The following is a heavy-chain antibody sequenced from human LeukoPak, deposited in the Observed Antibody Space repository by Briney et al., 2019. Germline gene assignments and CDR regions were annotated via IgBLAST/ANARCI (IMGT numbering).Heavy chain of an antibody. CDR1: GYSFTSYW. V-gene: IGHV5-51*01. CDR3: ARGEVEWLLGLSRVEAFDI. Sequence: GESLKISCKGSGYSFTSYWIGWVRQMPGKGLEWMGIMYPGDSDTRYSPSFQGRVTISADKSISTAYLQWSSLKASDTAMYYCARGEVEWLLGLSRVEAFDIWGQGTMVTVSS. J-gene: IGHJ3*02. CDR2: MYPGDSDT. D-gene: IGHD5-12*01.